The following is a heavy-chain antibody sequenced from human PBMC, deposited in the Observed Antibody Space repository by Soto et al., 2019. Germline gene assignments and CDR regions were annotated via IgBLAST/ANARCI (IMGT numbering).Heavy chain of an antibody. J-gene: IGHJ6*02. CDR2: ISYDGSNK. Sequence: QVQLVETGGGVVQPGRSLRLSCAASGFTFSSYAMHWVRQAPGKGQEWVAVISYDGSNKYYADSVKGRFTISRDNSKNTLYLQMNSLRAEDTAVYYCARAGCDGGSCYTLVGLRYGMDVWGQGTTVTVSS. V-gene: IGHV3-30-3*01. D-gene: IGHD2-15*01. CDR3: ARAGCDGGSCYTLVGLRYGMDV. CDR1: GFTFSSYA.